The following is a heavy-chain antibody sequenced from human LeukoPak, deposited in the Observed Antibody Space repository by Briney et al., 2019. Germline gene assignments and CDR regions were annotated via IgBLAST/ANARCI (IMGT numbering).Heavy chain of an antibody. CDR1: GFTFSTYW. J-gene: IGHJ4*02. V-gene: IGHV3-7*01. Sequence: PGGSLRLSCAASGFTFSTYWVTWVRQSPGKGLEWVANIKPDGSEKYFVDSVKGRFSISRDNAKNALYLEMNSLKAEDTAEYFCARERMYSGSGSTYPYYDYWGQGTLVTVSS. D-gene: IGHD3-10*01. CDR3: ARERMYSGSGSTYPYYDY. CDR2: IKPDGSEK.